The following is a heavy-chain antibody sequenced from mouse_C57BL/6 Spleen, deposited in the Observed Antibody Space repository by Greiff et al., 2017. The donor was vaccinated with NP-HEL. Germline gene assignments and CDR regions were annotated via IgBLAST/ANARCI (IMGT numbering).Heavy chain of an antibody. D-gene: IGHD1-1*01. V-gene: IGHV1-64*01. CDR3: ARITTVVEEVYAMDY. CDR2: IHPNSGST. J-gene: IGHJ4*01. CDR1: GYTFTSYW. Sequence: QVQLQQPGAELVKPGASVKLSCKASGYTFTSYWMHWVKQRPGQGLEWIGMIHPNSGSTNYNEKFKSKATLTVDKSSSTAYMQLSSLTSEDSAVYYCARITTVVEEVYAMDYWGQGTSVTVSS.